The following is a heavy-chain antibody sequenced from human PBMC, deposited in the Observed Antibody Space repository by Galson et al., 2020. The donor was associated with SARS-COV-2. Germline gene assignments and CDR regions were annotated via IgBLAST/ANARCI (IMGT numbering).Heavy chain of an antibody. CDR3: AISPGWVLDY. J-gene: IGHJ4*02. CDR1: GFTFNNFG. D-gene: IGHD2-2*03. V-gene: IGHV3-30*03. CDR2: ISYVGIKE. Sequence: GESLKISCAASGFTFNNFGLHWVRQAPGKGLEWVALISYVGIKEYYADSVKGRFTISKDNSKNTLYLQMNSLRAEDTAVYYCAISPGWVLDYWGQGTLVTVSS.